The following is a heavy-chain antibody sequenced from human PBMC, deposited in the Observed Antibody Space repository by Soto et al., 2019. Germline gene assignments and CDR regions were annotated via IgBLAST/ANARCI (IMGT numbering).Heavy chain of an antibody. Sequence: EGQLVESGGGLVQPGGSLRLSCAASGFTFSSYTMNWVRQAPGKGLELVSSIGGTTGIIYYIDSVKGRFTISRDNAKNSLNLQMNSLRDEDTAVYYCARDWSYQSVWGQGTLVTVSS. V-gene: IGHV3-48*02. CDR3: ARDWSYQSV. D-gene: IGHD1-26*01. J-gene: IGHJ4*02. CDR1: GFTFSSYT. CDR2: IGGTTGII.